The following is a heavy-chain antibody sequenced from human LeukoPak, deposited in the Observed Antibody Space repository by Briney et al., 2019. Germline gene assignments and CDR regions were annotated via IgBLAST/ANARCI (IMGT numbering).Heavy chain of an antibody. CDR3: ARTLGYCSGTSCSAVGWFDP. CDR1: GGSFSGYY. J-gene: IGHJ5*02. V-gene: IGHV4-34*01. CDR2: INHSGST. Sequence: SETLSLTCAVYGGSFSGYYWSWIRQPPGKGREGIGEINHSGSTNYNPSLKSRVTISVDTSKNQFSLKLSSVTAADTAVYYCARTLGYCSGTSCSAVGWFDPWGQGTLVTVSS. D-gene: IGHD2-2*01.